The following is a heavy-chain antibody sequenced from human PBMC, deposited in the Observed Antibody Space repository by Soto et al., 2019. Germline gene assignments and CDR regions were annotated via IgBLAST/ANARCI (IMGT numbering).Heavy chain of an antibody. V-gene: IGHV3-20*01. D-gene: IGHD3-10*01. CDR3: ARDHLWFGEFHDAFDI. CDR2: INWNGGST. J-gene: IGHJ3*02. CDR1: GFTFDDYG. Sequence: EVQLVESGGGVVRPGGSLRLSCEASGFTFDDYGMRWVRQAPGKGLEWVSGINWNGGSTGYADSVKGRFTISRDNAKNSLYLQMNSLRAEDTALYHCARDHLWFGEFHDAFDIWGQGTMVTVSS.